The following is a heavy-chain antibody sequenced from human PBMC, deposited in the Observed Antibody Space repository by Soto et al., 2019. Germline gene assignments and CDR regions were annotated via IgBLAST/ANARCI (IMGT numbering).Heavy chain of an antibody. CDR3: SRSPEVGVRGAY. CDR2: ITVGSSHI. J-gene: IGHJ4*02. V-gene: IGHV3-21*01. CDR1: GFPFIAYN. D-gene: IGHD3-16*01. Sequence: WGSLRLSCTGSGFPFIAYNISFFRQAAGKGREWVSSITVGSSHIYQPNSMKGRFTISRDDAKNSVYLQIDSLRDEDTALYYCSRSPEVGVRGAYWGQGTLVTVSS.